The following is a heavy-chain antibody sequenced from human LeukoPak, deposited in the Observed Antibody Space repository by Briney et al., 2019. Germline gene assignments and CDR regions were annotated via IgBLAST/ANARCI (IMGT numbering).Heavy chain of an antibody. CDR3: ARDPQYGSSGWYPFDY. CDR2: ISSSSSYI. CDR1: GFTFSSYS. V-gene: IGHV3-21*01. Sequence: PGGSLRLSCAASGFTFSSYSMHWVRQAPGKGLEWVSYISSSSSYIYYADSVKGRFTISRDNAKNSLYRQMNRLRAEDGAVYYCARDPQYGSSGWYPFDYWGQGTLVTVSS. D-gene: IGHD6-19*01. J-gene: IGHJ4*02.